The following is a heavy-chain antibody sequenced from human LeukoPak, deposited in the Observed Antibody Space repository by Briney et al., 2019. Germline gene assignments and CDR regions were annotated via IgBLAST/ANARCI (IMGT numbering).Heavy chain of an antibody. D-gene: IGHD3-10*01. Sequence: PGGSLRLSCAASGFTFSSYGMGWVRQTPGKGLEWVSTISITGDITYSADSLKGRFTISRYNSKNTLYLQMNSLRTDDTAVYFCAKGLGRYGSGKIYFDYWGQGTLVTVSS. CDR2: ISITGDIT. CDR1: GFTFSSYG. V-gene: IGHV3-23*01. J-gene: IGHJ4*02. CDR3: AKGLGRYGSGKIYFDY.